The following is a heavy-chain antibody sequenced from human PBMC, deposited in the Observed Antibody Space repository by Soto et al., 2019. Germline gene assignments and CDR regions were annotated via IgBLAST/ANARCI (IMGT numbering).Heavy chain of an antibody. CDR1: GFTFSSYA. CDR2: ISGSGGST. Sequence: GGSLRLSCAASGFTFSSYAMSWVRQAPGKGLEWVSAISGSGGSTYYADSVKGRFTISRDNSKNTLYLQMNSLRAEDTAVYYCARALGRSTSLLGYWGQGTLVTVSS. J-gene: IGHJ4*02. D-gene: IGHD2-2*01. V-gene: IGHV3-23*01. CDR3: ARALGRSTSLLGY.